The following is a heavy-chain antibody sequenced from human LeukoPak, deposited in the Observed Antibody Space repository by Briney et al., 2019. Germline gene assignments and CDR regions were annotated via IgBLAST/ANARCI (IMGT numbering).Heavy chain of an antibody. CDR1: GFTFSSYS. J-gene: IGHJ6*03. Sequence: PGGSLRLSCAASGFTFSSYSMNWVRQAPGKGLEWVSSISSSSSYIYYADSVKGRFTISRDNAKNSLYLQMNSLRAEDTAVYYCARAADFWSGPWLGYYYYMDVWGKGTTVTVSS. CDR2: ISSSSSYI. CDR3: ARAADFWSGPWLGYYYYMDV. V-gene: IGHV3-21*01. D-gene: IGHD3-3*01.